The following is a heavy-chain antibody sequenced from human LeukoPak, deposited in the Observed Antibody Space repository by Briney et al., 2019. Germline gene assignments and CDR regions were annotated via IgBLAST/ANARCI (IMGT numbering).Heavy chain of an antibody. D-gene: IGHD2-2*02. CDR2: IYTSGST. CDR3: ARDFLGYCSSTSCYTRYYYYGMDV. V-gene: IGHV4-4*07. CDR1: GGSISSYY. Sequence: SETLSLTCTVSGGSISSYYWSWIRQPAGKGLEWIGRIYTSGSTNYNPSLKSRVTMSVDTSKNQFSLKLSSVTAADTAVYYCARDFLGYCSSTSCYTRYYYYGMDVWGQGTTVTVSS. J-gene: IGHJ6*02.